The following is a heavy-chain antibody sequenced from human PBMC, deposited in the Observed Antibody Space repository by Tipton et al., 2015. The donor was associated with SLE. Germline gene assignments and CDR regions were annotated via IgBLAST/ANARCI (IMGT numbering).Heavy chain of an antibody. D-gene: IGHD5-12*01. CDR2: IYYSGST. V-gene: IGHV4-59*07. J-gene: IGHJ6*02. Sequence: TLSLTCTVSGGSTSSYYWSWIRQPPGKGLEWIGYIYYSGSTNYNPSLKSRVTISVDTSKNQFSLKLSSVTAADTAVYYCARGWGYDSLYYYYGMDVWGQGTTVTVSS. CDR3: ARGWGYDSLYYYYGMDV. CDR1: GGSTSSYY.